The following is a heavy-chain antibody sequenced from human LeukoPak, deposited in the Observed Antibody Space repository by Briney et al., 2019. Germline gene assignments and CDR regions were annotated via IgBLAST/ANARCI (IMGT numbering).Heavy chain of an antibody. CDR2: IYYSGST. D-gene: IGHD3-22*01. J-gene: IGHJ4*02. CDR1: GGSISSSRYH. V-gene: IGHV4-39*01. Sequence: SETLSLTCTVSGGSISSSRYHWRWIRQPPAKGLEWIGSIYYSGSTYYNPSLKSRLTISVDTSKNQLSLKLSSVTAADTAVYYCATPYDSSGYYYVGYFDYWGQGTLVTVSS. CDR3: ATPYDSSGYYYVGYFDY.